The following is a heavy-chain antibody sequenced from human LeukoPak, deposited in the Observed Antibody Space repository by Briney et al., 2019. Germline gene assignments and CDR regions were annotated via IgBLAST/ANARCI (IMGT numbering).Heavy chain of an antibody. CDR3: ARDTYSSSWYPLPYYYGMDV. V-gene: IGHV3-21*01. Sequence: GGSLRLSCAASGFTFSSYSMNWVRQAPGKGLEWVSSISSSSSYIYYADSVKGRFTISRDNAKNSLYLQMNSLRAEDTAVYYCARDTYSSSWYPLPYYYGMDVWGQGTTVTVSS. CDR1: GFTFSSYS. D-gene: IGHD6-13*01. J-gene: IGHJ6*02. CDR2: ISSSSSYI.